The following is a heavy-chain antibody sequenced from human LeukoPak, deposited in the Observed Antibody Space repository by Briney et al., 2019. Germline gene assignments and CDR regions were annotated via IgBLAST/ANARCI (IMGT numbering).Heavy chain of an antibody. J-gene: IGHJ4*02. CDR3: ARRGYDILTGYYYIDY. Sequence: SETLSLTCTVSGVSINSGGYYWNWIRQHPGKGLEWIGYIYYFGSTYYNPSLKSRVTISVDTSKNQFSLKLSSVTAADTAVYYCARRGYDILTGYYYIDYWGQGTLVTVSS. D-gene: IGHD3-9*01. V-gene: IGHV4-31*03. CDR2: IYYFGST. CDR1: GVSINSGGYY.